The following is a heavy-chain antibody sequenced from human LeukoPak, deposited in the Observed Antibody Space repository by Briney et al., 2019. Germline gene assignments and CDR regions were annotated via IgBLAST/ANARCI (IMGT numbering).Heavy chain of an antibody. D-gene: IGHD1-1*01. CDR3: AKLLGTGTTYGS. CDR2: INPDGSQK. CDR1: GFTFSGNW. J-gene: IGHJ4*02. Sequence: TGGSLRLSCEASGFTFSGNWMSWVRQAPGKGLEWVASINPDGSQKFYVDSVKGRFAISRDNTKNSLYLHMNSLRAEDTAMYYCAKLLGTGTTYGSWGQGTRVTVSS. V-gene: IGHV3-7*01.